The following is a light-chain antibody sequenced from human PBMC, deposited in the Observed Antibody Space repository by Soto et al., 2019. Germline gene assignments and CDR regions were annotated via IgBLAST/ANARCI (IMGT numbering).Light chain of an antibody. J-gene: IGKJ4*01. Sequence: EIGLTQSPGTLSLSPGERATLSCRASQSLDSSFLAWYQQKPGQAPRLLIYGASTRATGIPDRFSGSGSGTDFTLAISRLEPEDFAVYYCQHYGSLNTCGGGTKVQIK. CDR2: GAS. V-gene: IGKV3-20*01. CDR1: QSLDSSF. CDR3: QHYGSLNT.